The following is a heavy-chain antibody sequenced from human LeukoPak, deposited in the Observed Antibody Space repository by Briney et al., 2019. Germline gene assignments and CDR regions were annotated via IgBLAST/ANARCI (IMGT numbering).Heavy chain of an antibody. CDR2: ISGSGGST. Sequence: PGGSLRLSCAASGFTFSSYAMSWVRQAPGKGLEWVSAISGSGGSTYYADSVKGRFTISRNNSKNTLYLQMNSLRAEDTAVYYCAKDPLGLTGDSPGEHNADQYWGQGTLVTVSS. CDR1: GFTFSSYA. V-gene: IGHV3-23*01. D-gene: IGHD7-27*01. J-gene: IGHJ4*02. CDR3: AKDPLGLTGDSPGEHNADQY.